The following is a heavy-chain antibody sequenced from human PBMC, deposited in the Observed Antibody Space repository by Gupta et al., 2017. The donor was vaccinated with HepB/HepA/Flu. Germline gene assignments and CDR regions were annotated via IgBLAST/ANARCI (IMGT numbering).Heavy chain of an antibody. V-gene: IGHV4-59*01. Sequence: QVQLQESGPGLVKPSETLSLTCTGSGGSISSYYWSWIRQPPGKGLEWIGYIYYSGSTNYNPSLKSRVTISVDTSKNQFSLKLSSVTAADTAVYYCAREYSSLFNWFDPWGQGTLVTVSS. J-gene: IGHJ5*02. D-gene: IGHD6-6*01. CDR1: GGSISSYY. CDR2: IYYSGST. CDR3: AREYSSLFNWFDP.